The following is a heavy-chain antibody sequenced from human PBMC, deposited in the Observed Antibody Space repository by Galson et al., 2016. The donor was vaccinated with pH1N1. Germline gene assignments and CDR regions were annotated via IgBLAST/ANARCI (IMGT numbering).Heavy chain of an antibody. CDR2: ISSSGSYK. J-gene: IGHJ4*02. CDR3: ATYCIRTTCYEGSFDY. V-gene: IGHV3-21*01. CDR1: EFTFSSYS. Sequence: SLRLSCAASEFTFSSYSMNWVRQGPGKGLEWVSYISSSGSYKNYADSVKGRFTISRDNVKNSLYLQMNSLRAEDTAIYYCATYCIRTTCYEGSFDYWGQGTLVTVSS. D-gene: IGHD2-2*01.